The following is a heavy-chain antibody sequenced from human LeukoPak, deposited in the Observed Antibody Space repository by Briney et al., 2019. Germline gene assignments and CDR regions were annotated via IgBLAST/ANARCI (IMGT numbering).Heavy chain of an antibody. CDR3: TRPPQYSSSIDAFDI. J-gene: IGHJ3*02. Sequence: GGSLRLSCAASGFTFSAYNMNWVRQAPGKGLEWVSSISRASSYIYYADSVKGRFTISRDDAENSLYLQMNSLRAEDTAVYYCTRPPQYSSSIDAFDIWGQGTMVTVSS. CDR1: GFTFSAYN. CDR2: ISRASSYI. D-gene: IGHD6-6*01. V-gene: IGHV3-21*01.